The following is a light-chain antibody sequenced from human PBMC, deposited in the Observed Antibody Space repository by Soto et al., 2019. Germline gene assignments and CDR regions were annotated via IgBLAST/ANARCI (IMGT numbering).Light chain of an antibody. J-gene: IGKJ4*02. V-gene: IGKV1-33*01. Sequence: DIQMTPSPSSLSASVGDRVTITCQASQDISNRLHWYQQKPGKAPKLLINDASNLEAGVPSRFSGSGSGTDFTFTISSLQPEDVATYYCQQYVNFVTFGGGTKLEIK. CDR2: DAS. CDR1: QDISNR. CDR3: QQYVNFVT.